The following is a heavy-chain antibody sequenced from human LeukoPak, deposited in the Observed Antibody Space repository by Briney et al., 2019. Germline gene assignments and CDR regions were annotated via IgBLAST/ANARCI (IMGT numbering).Heavy chain of an antibody. CDR3: AREIRWCLLDF. V-gene: IGHV3-23*01. CDR1: GFTFSTYA. Sequence: GGSLRLSCAASGFTFSTYAMNWVRQAPGKGLEWVSVINNIGGSTYYVDSVQGRFTISRDNSKNTLFLQMNSLIAEDTAVYYCAREIRWCLLDFWGQGTLVTVSS. CDR2: INNIGGST. J-gene: IGHJ4*02. D-gene: IGHD4/OR15-4a*01.